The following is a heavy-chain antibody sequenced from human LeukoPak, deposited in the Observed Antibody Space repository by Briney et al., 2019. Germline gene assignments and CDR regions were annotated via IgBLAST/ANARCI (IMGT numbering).Heavy chain of an antibody. CDR1: GFTLSSYA. J-gene: IGHJ4*02. Sequence: GGPLRLSCAASGFTLSSYAMTWVRQAPGRGLEWVSSVDGGGGGTYYADSVKGRFTISRDNSKDTLYLQMNGLRAEDTAVYFCAKQSAGSAAWYSLHYDFWGQGTLVTVSS. V-gene: IGHV3-23*01. CDR2: VDGGGGGT. CDR3: AKQSAGSAAWYSLHYDF. D-gene: IGHD6-13*01.